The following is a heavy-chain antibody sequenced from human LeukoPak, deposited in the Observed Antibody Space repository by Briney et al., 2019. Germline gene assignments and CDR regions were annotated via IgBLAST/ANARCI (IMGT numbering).Heavy chain of an antibody. D-gene: IGHD6-19*01. CDR1: GGSISSSSYY. Sequence: PSETLSLTCTVSGGSISSSSYYWGWIRQPPGKGLEWIGSIYYSGSTYYNPSLKSRVTISVDTSKNQFSLKLSSVTAADTAVYYCATGYRDSSGWYPRALGYYYYYMDVWGKGTTVTVSS. CDR2: IYYSGST. J-gene: IGHJ6*03. V-gene: IGHV4-39*07. CDR3: ATGYRDSSGWYPRALGYYYYYMDV.